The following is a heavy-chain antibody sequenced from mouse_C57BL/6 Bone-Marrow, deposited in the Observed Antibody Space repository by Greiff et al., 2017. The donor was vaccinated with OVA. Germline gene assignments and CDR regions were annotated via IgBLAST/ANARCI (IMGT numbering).Heavy chain of an antibody. J-gene: IGHJ4*01. CDR3: ARKLRLYYYAMDY. CDR1: GYTFTSYW. CDR2: INPSNGGP. V-gene: IGHV1-53*01. D-gene: IGHD2-4*01. Sequence: QVQLKQPGTELVKPGASVKLSCKASGYTFTSYWMHWVKQRPGQGLEWIGNINPSNGGPNYNEKFKSKATLTVDKSSSTAYMQLSSLTSEDSAVYYCARKLRLYYYAMDYWGQGTSVTVSS.